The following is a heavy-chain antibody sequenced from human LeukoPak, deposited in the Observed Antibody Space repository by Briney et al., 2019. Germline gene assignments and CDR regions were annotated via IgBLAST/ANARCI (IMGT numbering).Heavy chain of an antibody. D-gene: IGHD3-10*01. CDR1: VYTFSTYY. V-gene: IGHV1-2*02. Sequence: ASVKLSCKASVYTFSTYYIHCVRRAPGQPLEWMGWIKADSCDRKYAQKFQDRLTMTTDRPISTVYMEVSSLSSDDTAVFYCATSIAQWYGAWGKGTLVTVSS. CDR2: IKADSCDR. J-gene: IGHJ4*02. CDR3: ATSIAQWYGA.